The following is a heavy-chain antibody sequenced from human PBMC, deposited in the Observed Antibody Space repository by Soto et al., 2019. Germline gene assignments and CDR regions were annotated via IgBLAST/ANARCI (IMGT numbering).Heavy chain of an antibody. V-gene: IGHV3-7*01. Sequence: GGSLRLSCAASGFTFSSYWMSWVRQAPGKGLEWVANIKQDGSEKYYVDCVKGRFTISRDNAKNSLYLQMNSLRAEDTAVYYCGRDSRQYGVLNYAFDILGEGTMVTV. CDR3: GRDSRQYGVLNYAFDI. D-gene: IGHD1-7*01. J-gene: IGHJ3*02. CDR1: GFTFSSYW. CDR2: IKQDGSEK.